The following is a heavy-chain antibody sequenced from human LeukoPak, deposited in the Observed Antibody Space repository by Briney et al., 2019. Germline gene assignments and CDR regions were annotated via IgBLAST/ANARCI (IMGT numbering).Heavy chain of an antibody. Sequence: ASVKVSCKASEYTFTSYAMNWVRQAPGQGLEWMGWISGYNGNTNYAQKSEGRLTLTTDTATSTVYMELRNLRSDDTAVYYCARGLDAAAGLANFDYWGQGTLVTVSS. CDR1: EYTFTSYA. D-gene: IGHD6-25*01. CDR2: ISGYNGNT. J-gene: IGHJ4*02. CDR3: ARGLDAAAGLANFDY. V-gene: IGHV1-18*01.